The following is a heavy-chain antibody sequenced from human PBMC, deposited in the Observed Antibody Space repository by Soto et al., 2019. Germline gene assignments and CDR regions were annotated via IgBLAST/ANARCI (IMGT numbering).Heavy chain of an antibody. CDR3: ARESEDLTSKFDY. CDR1: GFTFTRYS. V-gene: IGHV3-21*06. Sequence: VGSLRLSCAASGFTFTRYSMNWVRQAPGKGLEWVSSISSTTNYIYYGDSMKGRFTISRDNAKNSLYLEMNSLRAEDTAVYYCARESEDLTSKFDYWGQGTLLTVSS. J-gene: IGHJ4*02. CDR2: ISSTTNYI.